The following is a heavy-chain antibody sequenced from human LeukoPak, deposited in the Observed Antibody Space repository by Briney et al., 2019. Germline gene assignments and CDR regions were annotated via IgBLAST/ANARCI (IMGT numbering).Heavy chain of an antibody. J-gene: IGHJ6*02. D-gene: IGHD2-15*01. CDR1: GFTFSSYL. CDR3: AREGGYGLDV. V-gene: IGHV3-7*03. CDR2: IKQDGSEK. Sequence: GGSLRLSCAASGFTFSSYLMSWVRQSPGKGLEWVANIKQDGSEKSYVDSVKGRFTISRDNAKNSLYLQMNSLRAEDTAVYYCAREGGYGLDVWGQGTTVTVSS.